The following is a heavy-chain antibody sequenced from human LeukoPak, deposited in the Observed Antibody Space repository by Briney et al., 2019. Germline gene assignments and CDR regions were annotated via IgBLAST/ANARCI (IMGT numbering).Heavy chain of an antibody. CDR1: GGSISSWTYY. D-gene: IGHD4-23*01. CDR3: AYGSNSAADH. Sequence: PSETLSLTCTVSGGSISSWTYYLGWIRQPPGKGLEWIGTIYYGGTNYYNPSLKSRVTISVDTSKNQFSLNLNSVTAADTAVYYCAYGSNSAADHWGQGTLVTVSS. V-gene: IGHV4-39*01. J-gene: IGHJ4*02. CDR2: IYYGGTN.